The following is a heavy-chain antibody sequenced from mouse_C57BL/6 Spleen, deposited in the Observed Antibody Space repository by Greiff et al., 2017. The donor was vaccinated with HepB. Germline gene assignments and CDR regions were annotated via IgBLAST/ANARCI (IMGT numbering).Heavy chain of an antibody. CDR1: GYAFSSSW. Sequence: QVQLQQSGPELVKPGASVKISCKASGYAFSSSWMNWVQPRPGKGLEWVGRMYPGDGDTNYNGKFKGKATLPADKSSRTAYMQLSSLSSEDSAVYVCARSGDDGYYPLAMDYWGQGTSVTVSS. CDR2: MYPGDGDT. D-gene: IGHD2-3*01. J-gene: IGHJ4*01. V-gene: IGHV1-82*01. CDR3: ARSGDDGYYPLAMDY.